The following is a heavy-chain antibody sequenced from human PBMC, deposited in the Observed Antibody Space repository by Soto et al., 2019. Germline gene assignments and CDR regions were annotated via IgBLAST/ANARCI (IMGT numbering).Heavy chain of an antibody. D-gene: IGHD5-18*01. CDR2: TYYRSKWYN. CDR3: ARDRLDTAMVSYYYYGMDV. J-gene: IGHJ6*02. V-gene: IGHV6-1*01. CDR1: GDSVSSNSAA. Sequence: PSQTLSLTCAISGDSVSSNSAAWNWIRQSPSRGLEWLGRTYYRSKWYNDYAVSVKSRITINPDTSKNQFSLQLNSVTPEDTAVYYCARDRLDTAMVSYYYYGMDVWGQGTTVTVSS.